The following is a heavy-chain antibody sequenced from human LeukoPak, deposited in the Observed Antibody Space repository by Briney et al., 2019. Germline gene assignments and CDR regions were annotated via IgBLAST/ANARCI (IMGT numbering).Heavy chain of an antibody. J-gene: IGHJ5*02. CDR2: INHSGST. CDR3: AREDYGDYGWFDP. Sequence: SETLSLTCTVSGYSISSGYYWGWIRQPPGKGLEWIGEINHSGSTNYNPSLKSRVTISVDTSKNQFSLKLSSVTAADTAVYYCAREDYGDYGWFDPWGQGTLVTVSS. V-gene: IGHV4-38-2*02. D-gene: IGHD4-17*01. CDR1: GYSISSGYY.